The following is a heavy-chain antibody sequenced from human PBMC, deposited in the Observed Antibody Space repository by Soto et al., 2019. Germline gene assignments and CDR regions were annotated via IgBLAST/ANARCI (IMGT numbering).Heavy chain of an antibody. V-gene: IGHV3-23*01. Sequence: GSLRLSCSASGFTFSSYAMSWVRQAPGKGLEWVSAISGSGGSTYYADSVKGRFTISRDNSKNTLYLQMNSLRAEDTAVYYCAKSSGWYVRVFDYWGQGTLVTVSS. CDR3: AKSSGWYVRVFDY. CDR1: GFTFSSYA. D-gene: IGHD6-19*01. CDR2: ISGSGGST. J-gene: IGHJ4*02.